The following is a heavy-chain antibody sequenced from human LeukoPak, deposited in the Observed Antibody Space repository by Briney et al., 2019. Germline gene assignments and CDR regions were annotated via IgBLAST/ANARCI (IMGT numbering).Heavy chain of an antibody. D-gene: IGHD3-3*01. J-gene: IGHJ2*01. CDR2: ISGSGGST. CDR1: GFTFSSYG. Sequence: GRSLRLSCAASGFTFSSYGMHWVRQAPGKGLEWVSAISGSGGSTYYADSVKGRFTISRDNSKNTLYLQMNSLRAEDTAVYYCAKDGDYDFWSGHYWYFDLWGRGTLVTVSS. CDR3: AKDGDYDFWSGHYWYFDL. V-gene: IGHV3-23*01.